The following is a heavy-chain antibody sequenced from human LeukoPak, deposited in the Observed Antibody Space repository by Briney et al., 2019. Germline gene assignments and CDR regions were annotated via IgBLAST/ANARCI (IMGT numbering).Heavy chain of an antibody. Sequence: ASVKVSCKASGYTFTGYYIHWVRQAPGQGLEWMGWVNPKSGGTNYAQKFQGRVTMTRDTSISTAYMELSSLRSDDTAVLYCARDEGELGSWNYWGQGTLVTVSS. CDR3: ARDEGELGSWNY. CDR1: GYTFTGYY. D-gene: IGHD3-10*02. CDR2: VNPKSGGT. V-gene: IGHV1-2*02. J-gene: IGHJ4*02.